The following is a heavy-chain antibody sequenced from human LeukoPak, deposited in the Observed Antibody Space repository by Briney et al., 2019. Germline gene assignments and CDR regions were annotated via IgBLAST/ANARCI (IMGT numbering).Heavy chain of an antibody. V-gene: IGHV1-18*01. CDR2: ISAYNGNT. Sequence: ASVKVSCKASGYTFTSYGISWVRQAPGQGLEWMGWISAYNGNTNYAQKLQGRVTMTTDTSTSTAYMELRSLRSDDTAVYYCARDRYSSGQDAFDIWGQGTMVTVSS. D-gene: IGHD6-19*01. CDR1: GYTFTSYG. CDR3: ARDRYSSGQDAFDI. J-gene: IGHJ3*02.